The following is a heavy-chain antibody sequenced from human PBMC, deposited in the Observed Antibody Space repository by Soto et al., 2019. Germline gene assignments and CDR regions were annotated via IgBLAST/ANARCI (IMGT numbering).Heavy chain of an antibody. Sequence: QVQLEQSGAEVKKPGSSVKVSCKASGGTFSTSAISWVRQAPGQGLEWMGGIMPIFRTPDYAQKFQGRVTITADESTSTAYMELSGLRSADTAVYYCARDKDRQQLGGNYYYMLEVWGQGTTVTVSS. CDR3: ARDKDRQQLGGNYYYMLEV. CDR2: IMPIFRTP. V-gene: IGHV1-69*13. CDR1: GGTFSTSA. D-gene: IGHD3-3*02. J-gene: IGHJ6*02.